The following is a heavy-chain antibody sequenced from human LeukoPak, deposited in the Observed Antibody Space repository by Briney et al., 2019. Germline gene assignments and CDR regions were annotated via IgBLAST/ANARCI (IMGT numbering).Heavy chain of an antibody. CDR1: GSTFTSNY. CDR3: ARMVMDPAMVTNYLDH. J-gene: IGHJ4*02. CDR2: IHPSGTSA. V-gene: IGHV1-46*01. Sequence: ASVKISCKASGSTFTSNYMHWVRQAPGQGLEWMGVIHPSGTSANYAQKFQGRVTMTKDTSASTVYIELSSLRSEDTAVYYCARMVMDPAMVTNYLDHWGQGTLVTVSS. D-gene: IGHD5-18*01.